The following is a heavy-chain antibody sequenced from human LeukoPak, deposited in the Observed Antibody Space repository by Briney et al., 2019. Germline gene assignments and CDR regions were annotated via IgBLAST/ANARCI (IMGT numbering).Heavy chain of an antibody. CDR3: ARRGDTAMVYYFDY. J-gene: IGHJ4*02. D-gene: IGHD5-18*01. V-gene: IGHV4-59*08. Sequence: SETLSLTCAVSGGSISNYYWSWIRQPPGKGLEWVGYIYYTGNTNNNPSLKSRVTMSMDTSKNQFSLKLSSVTAADTAVYYCARRGDTAMVYYFDYWGQGTLVTVSS. CDR1: GGSISNYY. CDR2: IYYTGNT.